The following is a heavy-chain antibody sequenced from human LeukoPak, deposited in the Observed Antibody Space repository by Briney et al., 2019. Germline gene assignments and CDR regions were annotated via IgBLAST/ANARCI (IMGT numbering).Heavy chain of an antibody. J-gene: IGHJ6*03. D-gene: IGHD3-10*01. CDR3: AKVGDIYYYYYMDV. Sequence: PGGSLRLSCAASGFTFSSYAMSWVRQAPGKGLEWVSAISGSGGSTYYANSVKGRFTISRDNSKNTLYLQMNSLRAEDTAVYYCAKVGDIYYYYYMDVWGKGTTVTVSS. CDR1: GFTFSSYA. V-gene: IGHV3-23*01. CDR2: ISGSGGST.